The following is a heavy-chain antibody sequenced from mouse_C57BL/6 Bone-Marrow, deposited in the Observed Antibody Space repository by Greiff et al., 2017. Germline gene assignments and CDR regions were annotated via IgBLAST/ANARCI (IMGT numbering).Heavy chain of an antibody. J-gene: IGHJ4*01. Sequence: EVKLMESGAELVRPGASVKLSCTASGFNIKDDYMHWVKQRPEQGLEWIGWIDPENGDTEYASKFQGKATITADTSSNTAYLQLSSLTSEDTAVYYCTTSPYFAMDYWGQGTSVTVSS. CDR1: GFNIKDDY. CDR3: TTSPYFAMDY. V-gene: IGHV14-4*01. CDR2: IDPENGDT.